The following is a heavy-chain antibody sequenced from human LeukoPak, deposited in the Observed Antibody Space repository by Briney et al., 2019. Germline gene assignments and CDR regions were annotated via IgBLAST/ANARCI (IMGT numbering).Heavy chain of an antibody. CDR1: GFIFSSYA. V-gene: IGHV3-30-3*01. Sequence: GGSLRLSCAASGFIFSSYAMPWVRQAPGKGLERGAVISYDGSNKYYADSVKGRFTSCRDNSKNTLYLQMNSLRAEDRAVYYCARDQGIAAAGMVLDYWGQGTLVTVSS. D-gene: IGHD6-13*01. CDR2: ISYDGSNK. J-gene: IGHJ4*02. CDR3: ARDQGIAAAGMVLDY.